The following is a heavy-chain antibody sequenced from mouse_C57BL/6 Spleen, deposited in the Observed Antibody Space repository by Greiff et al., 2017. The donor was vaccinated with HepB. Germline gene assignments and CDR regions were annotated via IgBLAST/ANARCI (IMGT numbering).Heavy chain of an antibody. CDR2: FYPGSGSI. Sequence: VQLPQSGAELVQPGASVKLSCQASGYTFTEYTIHWVKQRSGQGLEWLGWFYPGSGSIKYNEKFKDKATLTADKSSSTVYMELSRLTSEDSSVYFCARHEEAWRAMDYWGQGTSVTVSS. V-gene: IGHV1-62-2*01. CDR3: ARHEEAWRAMDY. J-gene: IGHJ4*01. CDR1: GYTFTEYT.